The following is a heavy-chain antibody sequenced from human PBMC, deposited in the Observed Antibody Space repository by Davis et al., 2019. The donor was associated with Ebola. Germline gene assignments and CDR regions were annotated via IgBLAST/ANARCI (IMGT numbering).Heavy chain of an antibody. Sequence: GGSLRLSCAASGFTFSDYYMIWIRQAPGKGLEWVSYITSTSIYTNYADSVKGRFTISRDNAENSLYLQMNSLRAEDTAVYYCARSSDFWFPYAFDIWGQGTTVTVSS. V-gene: IGHV3-11*06. CDR3: ARSSDFWFPYAFDI. D-gene: IGHD3-3*01. CDR2: ITSTSIYT. CDR1: GFTFSDYY. J-gene: IGHJ3*02.